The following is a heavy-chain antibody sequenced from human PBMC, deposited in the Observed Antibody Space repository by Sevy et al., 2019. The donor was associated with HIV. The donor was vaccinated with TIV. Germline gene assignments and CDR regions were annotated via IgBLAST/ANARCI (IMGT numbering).Heavy chain of an antibody. D-gene: IGHD3-16*01. CDR2: IRQDGGEI. V-gene: IGHV3-7*01. Sequence: GGSLRLSCAASGFTFDTYWMQWVRQAPGKGLEWVANIRQDGGEIYYSDSVKGRFTISRDNAKESLFLQMTNLKVEDSGIDYCAIRFFDVWGQGVLVTVSS. J-gene: IGHJ4*02. CDR1: GFTFDTYW. CDR3: AIRFFDV.